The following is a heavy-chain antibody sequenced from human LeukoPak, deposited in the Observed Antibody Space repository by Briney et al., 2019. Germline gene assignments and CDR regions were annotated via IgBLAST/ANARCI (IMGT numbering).Heavy chain of an antibody. J-gene: IGHJ4*02. CDR3: ARLRSTIPSYYFDY. V-gene: IGHV4-39*01. CDR1: GGPISSSSYY. D-gene: IGHD4-17*01. CDR2: IYYSGST. Sequence: SETLSLTCTVSGGPISSSSYYWGWIRQPPGKGLEWIGSIYYSGSTYYNPSLKSRVTISVDTSKNQFSRKLSSVTAADTAVYYCARLRSTIPSYYFDYWGQGTLVTVSS.